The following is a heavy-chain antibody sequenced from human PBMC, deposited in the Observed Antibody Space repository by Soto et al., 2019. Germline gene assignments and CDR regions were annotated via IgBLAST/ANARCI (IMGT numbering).Heavy chain of an antibody. CDR2: ISSSSSYI. V-gene: IGHV3-21*01. J-gene: IGHJ6*02. Sequence: GGSLRLSCAASGFTFSSYSMNWVRQAPGKGLEWVSSISSSSSYIYYADSVKGQFTISRDNAKNSLYLQMNSLRAEDTAVYYCARDRGYCGGDCYSHYYYGMDVWGQGTTVTVSS. D-gene: IGHD2-21*02. CDR3: ARDRGYCGGDCYSHYYYGMDV. CDR1: GFTFSSYS.